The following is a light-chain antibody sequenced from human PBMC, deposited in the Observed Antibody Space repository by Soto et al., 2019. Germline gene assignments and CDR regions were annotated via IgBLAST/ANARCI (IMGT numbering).Light chain of an antibody. V-gene: IGLV2-14*03. CDR2: DVT. Sequence: PGSIPVSRLLSDNIPCTGTSNDIGGYNYVSWYQQFPGKAPKLILYDVTNRPSGVSFRSSGSKSGNTASLTISGLQAEDEAGYHCSSYSSTSTRGLFGAGTKVTVL. CDR3: SSYSSTSTRGL. CDR1: SNDIGGYNY. J-gene: IGLJ1*01.